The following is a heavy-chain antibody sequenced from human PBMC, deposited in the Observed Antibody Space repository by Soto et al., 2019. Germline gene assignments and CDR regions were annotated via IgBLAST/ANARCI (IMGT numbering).Heavy chain of an antibody. J-gene: IGHJ5*02. Sequence: SEPLSLTCAVSGCSISSGGYSWSWIRQPPGKGLEWIWYIYHSGSTYYNPSLKSRVTISVDRSKNQFSLKLSSVTAAETAVYYCARNRAAAGTFWFDPWGQGTLVTVSS. D-gene: IGHD6-13*01. V-gene: IGHV4-30-2*01. CDR2: IYHSGST. CDR1: GCSISSGGYS. CDR3: ARNRAAAGTFWFDP.